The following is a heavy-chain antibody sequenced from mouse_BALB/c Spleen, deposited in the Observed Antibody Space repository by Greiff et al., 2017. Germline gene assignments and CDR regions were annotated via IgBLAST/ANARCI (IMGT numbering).Heavy chain of an antibody. J-gene: IGHJ1*01. D-gene: IGHD5-1-1*01. CDR1: GYSFTSYW. CDR2: IDPSDSET. V-gene: IGHV1S127*01. Sequence: VQLQQSGPQLVRPGASVKISCKASGYSFTSYWMHWVKQRPGQGLEWLGMIDPSDSETRLNQKFKDKATLTVDKSSSTAYMQLSSPTSEDSAVYYCARPHSILRSPWYFDVWGAGTTVTVSS. CDR3: ARPHSILRSPWYFDV.